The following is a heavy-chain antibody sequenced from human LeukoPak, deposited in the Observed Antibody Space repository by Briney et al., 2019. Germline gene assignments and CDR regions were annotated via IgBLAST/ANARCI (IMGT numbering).Heavy chain of an antibody. CDR3: ARRYSSGWYGVDY. V-gene: IGHV1-2*02. CDR2: INPNSGGT. D-gene: IGHD6-19*01. J-gene: IGHJ4*02. CDR1: GYTFTAYY. Sequence: ASVNVSCKASGYTFTAYYMHWMRQAPGQGLEWMGWINPNSGGTNYAQKFQGRVTMTRDTSISTAYMELSRVRSDDTAVYYCARRYSSGWYGVDYWGQGTLVTVSS.